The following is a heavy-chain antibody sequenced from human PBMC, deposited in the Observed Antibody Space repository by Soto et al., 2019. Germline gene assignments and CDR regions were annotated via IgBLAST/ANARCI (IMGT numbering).Heavy chain of an antibody. D-gene: IGHD3-10*01. CDR2: ISSGSGTI. CDR3: LRARGSGTLYDIDG. CDR1: GFTSSTYS. J-gene: IGHJ6*02. V-gene: IGHV3-48*02. Sequence: GGSLRLSCVASGFTSSTYSMNWVRQAPGKGLEWVSYISSGSGTIYYADSVKGRFTISRDNAKNSMFLQMNSLRDEDTAVYYCLRARGSGTLYDIDGWGQGTTVTISS.